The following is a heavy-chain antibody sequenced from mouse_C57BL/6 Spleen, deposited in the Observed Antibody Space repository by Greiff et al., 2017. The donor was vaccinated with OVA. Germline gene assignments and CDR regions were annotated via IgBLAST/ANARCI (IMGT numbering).Heavy chain of an antibody. CDR3: ASHYGSSHYYAMDY. CDR2: IDPSDSYA. Sequence: QVQLQQPGAELVMPVASVKLSCKASGYTFTSYWMHWVKQRPGQGLEWIGEIDPSDSYANYNQKFKGKSTLTVDKSSSTAYMQLSSLTSEDSAVYYCASHYGSSHYYAMDYWGQGTSVTVSS. CDR1: GYTFTSYW. D-gene: IGHD1-1*01. V-gene: IGHV1-69*01. J-gene: IGHJ4*01.